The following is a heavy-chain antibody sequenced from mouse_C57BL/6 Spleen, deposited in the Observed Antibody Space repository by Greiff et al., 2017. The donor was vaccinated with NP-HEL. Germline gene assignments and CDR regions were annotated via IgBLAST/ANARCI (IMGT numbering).Heavy chain of an antibody. D-gene: IGHD2-4*01. J-gene: IGHJ3*01. Sequence: DVKLVESGGGLVKPGGSLKLSCAASGFTFSSYAMSWVRQTPEKRLEWVATISDGGSYTYYPDNVKGRFTISRDNAKNNLYLQMSHLKSEDTAMYYCAADYDAAWFAYWGQGTLVTVSA. V-gene: IGHV5-4*03. CDR1: GFTFSSYA. CDR2: ISDGGSYT. CDR3: AADYDAAWFAY.